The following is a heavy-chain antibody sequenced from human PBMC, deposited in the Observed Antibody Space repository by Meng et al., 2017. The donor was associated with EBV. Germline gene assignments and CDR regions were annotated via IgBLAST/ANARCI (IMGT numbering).Heavy chain of an antibody. CDR3: ARDGRLYDTPSPFDY. J-gene: IGHJ4*02. Sequence: VLVVQSGAEVKKPGASVKVSCKASGYTFTSYGISWVRQAPGQGLEWMGWISAYNGNTNYAQKLQGRVTMTTDTSTSTAYMELRSLRSDDTAVYYCARDGRLYDTPSPFDYWGQGTLVTVSS. V-gene: IGHV1-18*01. D-gene: IGHD3-22*01. CDR1: GYTFTSYG. CDR2: ISAYNGNT.